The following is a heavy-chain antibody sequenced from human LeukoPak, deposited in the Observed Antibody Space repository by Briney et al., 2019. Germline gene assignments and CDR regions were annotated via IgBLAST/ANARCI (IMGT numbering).Heavy chain of an antibody. CDR2: IYYTGNT. V-gene: IGHV4-59*12. CDR3: TKDRESGYTDY. D-gene: IGHD5-18*01. J-gene: IGHJ4*02. Sequence: RASETLSLTCTVSGGSISHYYWSWIRQPPGKGLEWIGCIYYTGNTNYHPSLKSRVAISVDTSKNQFSLKLRSVTAADTAVYYCTKDRESGYTDYWGQGTLVTVSS. CDR1: GGSISHYY.